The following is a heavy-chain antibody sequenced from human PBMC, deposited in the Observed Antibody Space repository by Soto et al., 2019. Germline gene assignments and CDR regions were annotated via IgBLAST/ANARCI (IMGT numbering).Heavy chain of an antibody. CDR3: AKGKGGLGRFGDAFDI. CDR2: ISGSGGST. D-gene: IGHD7-27*01. V-gene: IGHV3-23*01. CDR1: GFTFSSYA. Sequence: GGSLRLSCAASGFTFSSYAMSWVRQAPGKGLEWVSAISGSGGSTYYADSVKGRFTISRDNSKNTLYLQMNSLRAEDMAVYYCAKGKGGLGRFGDAFDIWGQGTMVTVSS. J-gene: IGHJ3*02.